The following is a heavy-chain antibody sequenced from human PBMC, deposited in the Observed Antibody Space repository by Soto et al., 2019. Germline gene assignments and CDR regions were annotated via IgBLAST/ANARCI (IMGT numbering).Heavy chain of an antibody. D-gene: IGHD2-2*01. J-gene: IGHJ4*02. CDR3: AKDLSPQLLWAGFDY. CDR1: GFTFSSYA. V-gene: IGHV3-23*01. CDR2: ISGSGGSA. Sequence: GGSLRLSCAASGFTFSSYAMSWVRQAPGKGLEWVSAISGSGGSAYYADSVKGRFTISRDNSKNTLYLQMNSLRAEDTAVYYCAKDLSPQLLWAGFDYWGQGTLVTVSS.